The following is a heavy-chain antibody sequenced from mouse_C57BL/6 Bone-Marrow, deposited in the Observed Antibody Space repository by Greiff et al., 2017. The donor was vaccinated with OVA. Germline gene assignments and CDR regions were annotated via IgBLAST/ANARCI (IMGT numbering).Heavy chain of an antibody. J-gene: IGHJ3*01. CDR2: IWWDDDK. CDR1: GFSLSTFGMG. D-gene: IGHD2-4*01. Sequence: QVTLKECGPGILQPSQTLSLTCSFSGFSLSTFGMGVGWIRQPSGKGLEWLAHIWWDDDKYYNPALKSRLTISKDTSKNQVFLKIANVDTADTATYYCARIEGYDYDVEAWFAYWGQGTLVTVSA. CDR3: ARIEGYDYDVEAWFAY. V-gene: IGHV8-8*01.